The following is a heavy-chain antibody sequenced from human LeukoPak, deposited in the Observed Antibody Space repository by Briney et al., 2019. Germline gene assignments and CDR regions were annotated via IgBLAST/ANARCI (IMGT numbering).Heavy chain of an antibody. D-gene: IGHD5-12*01. CDR3: ARSRRGYSGFHFDY. CDR2: MNPNSGNT. V-gene: IGHV1-8*01. CDR1: GYTFTSYD. Sequence: ASVKVSCKASGYTFTSYDINWVRQATGQGLGGMGWMNPNSGNTGYAQKLQGRVTMTRNTSISTAYMELSSLRSEDTAVYYCARSRRGYSGFHFDYWGQGTLVTVSS. J-gene: IGHJ4*02.